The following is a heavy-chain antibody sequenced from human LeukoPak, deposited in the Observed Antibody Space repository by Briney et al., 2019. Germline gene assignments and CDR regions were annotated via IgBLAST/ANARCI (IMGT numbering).Heavy chain of an antibody. V-gene: IGHV1-18*01. D-gene: IGHD3-9*01. CDR1: GYRFTSYG. CDR2: ISAYNGNT. J-gene: IGHJ4*02. CDR3: ARGGDGDILTGLVFDY. Sequence: ASVKVSCKASGYRFTSYGISWVRQAPGQGLEWMGWISAYNGNTNYAQKLQGRVTMTTDTSTSTAYMELRSLRSDDTAVYYCARGGDGDILTGLVFDYWGQGTMVTDSS.